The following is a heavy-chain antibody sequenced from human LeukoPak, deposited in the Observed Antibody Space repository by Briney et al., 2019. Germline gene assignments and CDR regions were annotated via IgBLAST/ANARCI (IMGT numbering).Heavy chain of an antibody. CDR2: IDYSGRT. CDR3: ARRMVVAQLAS. CDR1: GGSISGSSYY. Sequence: SETLSLTCNVSGGSISGSSYYWGWIRQPPGKGLEWIGCIDYSGRTYYNPSLKSRVTISVHTSKTQFSLKLSFVTAADTAVYYCARRMVVAQLASWGQGTLVTVSS. J-gene: IGHJ5*02. V-gene: IGHV4-39*01. D-gene: IGHD2-15*01.